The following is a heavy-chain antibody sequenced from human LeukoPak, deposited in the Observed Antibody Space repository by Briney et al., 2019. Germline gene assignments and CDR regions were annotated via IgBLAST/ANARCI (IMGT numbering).Heavy chain of an antibody. V-gene: IGHV3-23*01. CDR2: LSGSGRAT. CDR1: GFTFSSYN. CDR3: ARQRVMLTGTGGTWIDP. Sequence: GGSLRLSCVASGFTFSSYNMIWVRQAPGKGLEWVSGLSGSGRATYYAHSVKGRFTISRENSKNAMFLQMNSLRVDDTAVYYCARQRVMLTGTGGTWIDPWGQGTLVTVSS. D-gene: IGHD1/OR15-1a*01. J-gene: IGHJ5*02.